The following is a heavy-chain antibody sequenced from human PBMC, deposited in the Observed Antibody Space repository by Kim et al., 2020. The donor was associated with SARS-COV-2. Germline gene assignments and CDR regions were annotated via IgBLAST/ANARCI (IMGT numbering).Heavy chain of an antibody. J-gene: IGHJ5*02. CDR3: ARLFHLNWFDP. CDR2: IYTSGST. Sequence: SETLSLTCTVSGGSISSGSYYWSWIRQPAGKGLEWIGRIYTSGSTNYNPSLKSRVTISVDTSKNQFSLKLSSVTAADTAVYYCARLFHLNWFDPWGQGTLVTVSS. V-gene: IGHV4-61*02. D-gene: IGHD3-3*02. CDR1: GGSISSGSYY.